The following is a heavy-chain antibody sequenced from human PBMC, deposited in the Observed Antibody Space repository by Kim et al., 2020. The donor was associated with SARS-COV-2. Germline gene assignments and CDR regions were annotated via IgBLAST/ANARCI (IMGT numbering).Heavy chain of an antibody. CDR3: ARDRGGTMSDYLCDY. J-gene: IGHJ4*02. V-gene: IGHV3-74*01. Sequence: DSGKGRFTISRDNAKNTMYLEMNSLRAEDTAIYFCARDRGGTMSDYLCDYWGQGVLVTVSS. D-gene: IGHD3-10*01.